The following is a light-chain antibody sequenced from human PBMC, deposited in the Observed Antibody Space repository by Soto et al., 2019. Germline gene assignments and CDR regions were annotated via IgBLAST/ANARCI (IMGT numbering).Light chain of an antibody. CDR1: SSDVGGYNY. J-gene: IGLJ1*01. V-gene: IGLV2-14*01. Sequence: QSALTQPASVSGSPGQSITIACTGNSSDVGGYNYVSWYQQYPGKAPRLVISDVSNRPSGVSNRFSGSKSGNSASLTISGLQAEDEADYYCSSYTSSSTYVFGTGTKVTVL. CDR3: SSYTSSSTYV. CDR2: DVS.